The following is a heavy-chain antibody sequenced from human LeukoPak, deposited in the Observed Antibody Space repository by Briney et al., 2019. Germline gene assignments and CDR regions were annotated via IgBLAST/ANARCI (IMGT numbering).Heavy chain of an antibody. CDR1: GFTFSSYW. D-gene: IGHD2-2*01. CDR3: ARGYCSSPSCYWWRYYYYYGMDV. V-gene: IGHV3-7*01. J-gene: IGHJ6*02. Sequence: QSGGSLRLSCAASGFTFSSYWMSWVRQAPGKGLEWVANIKQDGSEKYYVDSVKGRFTISRDNAKNSLYLQMNSLRAEDTAVYYCARGYCSSPSCYWWRYYYYYGMDVWGQGTTVTVSS. CDR2: IKQDGSEK.